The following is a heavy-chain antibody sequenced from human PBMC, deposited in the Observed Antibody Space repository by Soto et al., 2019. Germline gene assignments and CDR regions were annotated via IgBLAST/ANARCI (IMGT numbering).Heavy chain of an antibody. V-gene: IGHV4-39*01. J-gene: IGHJ4*02. D-gene: IGHD1-26*01. CDR3: ERLHSGSSDLEF. Sequence: PGKVLGWIGSIYYIGSTYYNPSLKSRVTISVDTSKNQFSLKLSSVTAADTAVYYCERLHSGSSDLEFWRQG. CDR2: IYYIGST.